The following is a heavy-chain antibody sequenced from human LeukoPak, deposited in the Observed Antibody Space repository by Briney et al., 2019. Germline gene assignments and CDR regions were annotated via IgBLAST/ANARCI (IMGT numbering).Heavy chain of an antibody. D-gene: IGHD2-15*01. J-gene: IGHJ6*02. CDR1: GYTFSDYY. CDR2: INPNSGGT. Sequence: ASVKVSCKATGYTFSDYYMHWVRQAPGRGLEWMGWINPNSGGTNYAQKFQGRVTMTRDTSISTAYMELSRLISDDTAVYYCASISYSYYSYYNMDVWGQGTTVTVSS. V-gene: IGHV1-2*02. CDR3: ASISYSYYSYYNMDV.